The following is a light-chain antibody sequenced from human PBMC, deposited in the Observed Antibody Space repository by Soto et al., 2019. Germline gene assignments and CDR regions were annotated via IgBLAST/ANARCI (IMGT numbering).Light chain of an antibody. CDR1: QSVSSSY. Sequence: EILMTQSPAALSVSPGERATLSCRASQSVSSSYLAWYQQKPGQAPRLLIYGASNRATGIPDRFSGSGSGTDFTLTISRLEPEDFAVYYCQQYGSSGTFGQGTKV. J-gene: IGKJ1*01. V-gene: IGKV3-20*01. CDR2: GAS. CDR3: QQYGSSGT.